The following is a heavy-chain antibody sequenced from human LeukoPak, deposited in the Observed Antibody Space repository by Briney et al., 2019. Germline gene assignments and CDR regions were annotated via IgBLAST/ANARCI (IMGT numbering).Heavy chain of an antibody. CDR1: GGTFSSYA. J-gene: IGHJ3*02. Sequence: SVKVSCKASGGTFSSYAISWVRQAPGQGLEWMGGIIPIFGTANYAQKFQGRVTITADESTSTAYMELGSLRSEDTAVYYCARTGSYSGYVYAFDIWGQGTMVTVSS. CDR2: IIPIFGTA. CDR3: ARTGSYSGYVYAFDI. D-gene: IGHD5-12*01. V-gene: IGHV1-69*13.